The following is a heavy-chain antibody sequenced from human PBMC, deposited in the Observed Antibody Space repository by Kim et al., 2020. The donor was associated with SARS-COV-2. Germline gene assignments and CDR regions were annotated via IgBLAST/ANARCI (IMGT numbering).Heavy chain of an antibody. Sequence: GGSLRLSCAASGFSFTAFWMHWVRQAPGKGLVWVSRINSFGSSTSYADSVKGRFTISRDNAKNTLYLQMNSLRVEDTAIYYCARGGSSGYTPGWFDPRGQETLVTVSS. CDR1: GFSFTAFW. V-gene: IGHV3-74*01. J-gene: IGHJ5*02. CDR2: INSFGSST. D-gene: IGHD3-22*01. CDR3: ARGGSSGYTPGWFDP.